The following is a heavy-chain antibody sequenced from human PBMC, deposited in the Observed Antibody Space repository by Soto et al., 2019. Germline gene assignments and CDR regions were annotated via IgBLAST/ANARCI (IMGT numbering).Heavy chain of an antibody. CDR1: GYTFSNYD. CDR2: LNPNNWDT. J-gene: IGHJ4*02. D-gene: IGHD3-10*01. Sequence: QVQLVQSGAELKKPGASVKVSCKASGYTFSNYDMNWVRQATGQGPEWIGWLNPNNWDTGYAQKFQGRVTLTTDISTTTAYMELTSLRPEHTASYYCAKVSRKGSAIDFDYWGQGTLITVSS. V-gene: IGHV1-8*01. CDR3: AKVSRKGSAIDFDY.